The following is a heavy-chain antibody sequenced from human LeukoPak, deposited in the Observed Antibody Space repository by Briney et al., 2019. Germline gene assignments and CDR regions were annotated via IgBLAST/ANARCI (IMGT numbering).Heavy chain of an antibody. J-gene: IGHJ4*02. CDR3: SRNRYFDIMGDHRRGGD. CDR1: GDTFSTYT. CDR2: IIPILDIT. V-gene: IGHV1-69*02. Sequence: SVKVSCKASGDTFSTYTINWVRQAPGQGLEWMGRIIPILDITTHAQKFQGRLTITADKSTTTVYMELNSLRSEDTAMYFCSRNRYFDIMGDHRRGGDWGQGTLVTVSS. D-gene: IGHD3-9*01.